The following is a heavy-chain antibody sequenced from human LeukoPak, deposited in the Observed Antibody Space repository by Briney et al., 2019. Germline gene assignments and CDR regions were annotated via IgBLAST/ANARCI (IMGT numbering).Heavy chain of an antibody. CDR1: GFTFSSYA. J-gene: IGHJ4*02. CDR2: ISGSGGST. V-gene: IGHV3-23*01. Sequence: GGSLRLSCAASGFTFSSYAMSWVRQAPGKGLEWVSAISGSGGSTYYADSVKGRFTISRDNSKNTLYLQMNSLRAEDTAVYYCAKVRQGIPLWSPPPDYWGQGTLVTVSS. CDR3: AKVRQGIPLWSPPPDY. D-gene: IGHD5-18*01.